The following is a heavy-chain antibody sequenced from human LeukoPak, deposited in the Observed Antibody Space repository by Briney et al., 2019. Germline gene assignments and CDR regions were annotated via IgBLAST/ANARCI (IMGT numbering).Heavy chain of an antibody. J-gene: IGHJ4*02. V-gene: IGHV4-38-2*02. D-gene: IGHD3-22*01. Sequence: SENLSLTCTVSGYSISSGYYWDWIRQPPGKGLEWIGRIYSSGNTNYNPSLKSRVTISVDTSKNQFSLKLSSVTAADTAVYYCARVRVTYYYDSLRYFDYWGQGTLVTVSS. CDR1: GYSISSGYY. CDR2: IYSSGNT. CDR3: ARVRVTYYYDSLRYFDY.